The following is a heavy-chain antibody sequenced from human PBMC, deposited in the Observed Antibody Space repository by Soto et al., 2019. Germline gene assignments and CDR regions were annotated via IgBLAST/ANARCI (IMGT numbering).Heavy chain of an antibody. J-gene: IGHJ6*02. Sequence: PGGSLRLSCAASGFTFSSYAMSWVRQAPGKGLEWVSGISGTGGSTYYADSVKGRFTISRDNSKNTLYLQMNSLSAEDTAVYYCAKRVTATYYYGMDVWGQGTTVTVSS. CDR3: AKRVTATYYYGMDV. V-gene: IGHV3-23*01. CDR1: GFTFSSYA. CDR2: ISGTGGST. D-gene: IGHD2-21*02.